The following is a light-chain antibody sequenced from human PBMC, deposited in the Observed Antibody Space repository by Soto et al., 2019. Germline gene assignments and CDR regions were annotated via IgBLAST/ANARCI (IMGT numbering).Light chain of an antibody. J-gene: IGKJ1*01. V-gene: IGKV3-20*01. CDR1: QSVSSNY. CDR2: GAS. CDR3: QQYDTSPRT. Sequence: EVMLTQSPGTLSLSPGERATLSCRASQSVSSNYLAWYQQKSGQAPRVLIYGASSRATGIPDRFTGSGSGTDFTLTIRRLEPEDFAVYYCQQYDTSPRTFGQGTKVEFK.